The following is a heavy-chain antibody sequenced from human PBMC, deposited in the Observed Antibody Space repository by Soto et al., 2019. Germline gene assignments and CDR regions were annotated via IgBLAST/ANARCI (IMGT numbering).Heavy chain of an antibody. J-gene: IGHJ6*02. CDR1: GGSISSGGYY. V-gene: IGHV4-31*03. CDR3: ARDPGYGSGYYYGMDV. D-gene: IGHD3-10*01. CDR2: IYYSGST. Sequence: QVQLQESGPGLVKPSQTLSLTCTVSGGSISSGGYYWSWIRQHPGKGLEWIGYIYYSGSTYYNPSLKSRVTISVDTSKNQFSLQLRSVTAADTAVYYCARDPGYGSGYYYGMDVWGQGTTVTVSS.